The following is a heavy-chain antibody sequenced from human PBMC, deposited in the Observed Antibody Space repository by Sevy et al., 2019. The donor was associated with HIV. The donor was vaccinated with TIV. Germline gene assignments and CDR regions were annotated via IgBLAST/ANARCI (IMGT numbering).Heavy chain of an antibody. CDR2: LWYDGTNK. CDR1: EFSFNNHG. Sequence: GGSLRLSCAASEFSFNNHGMHWVRQAPGKGLEWVAVLWYDGTNKRYADSVKGRFTISRDNSKNTLYLQMNSLRAEDTGVYYCARDRDYYYYGMDVWGQGTTVTVSS. J-gene: IGHJ6*02. V-gene: IGHV3-33*01. CDR3: ARDRDYYYYGMDV.